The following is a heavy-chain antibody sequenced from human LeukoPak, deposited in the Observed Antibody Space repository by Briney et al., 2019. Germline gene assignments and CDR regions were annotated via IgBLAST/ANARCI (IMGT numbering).Heavy chain of an antibody. CDR1: GYSFTSYW. CDR3: ATQGRGMATIFDY. Sequence: GESLQISCQGSGYSFTSYWIGWVRQMPGKGLEWMGIIYPGDSDTRYSPSFQGQVTISADKSISTAYLQWSSLKASDTAMYYCATQGRGMATIFDYWGQGTLVTVSS. J-gene: IGHJ4*02. D-gene: IGHD5-24*01. CDR2: IYPGDSDT. V-gene: IGHV5-51*01.